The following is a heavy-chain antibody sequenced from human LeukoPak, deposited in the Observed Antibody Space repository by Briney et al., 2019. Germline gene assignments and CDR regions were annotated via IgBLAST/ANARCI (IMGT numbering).Heavy chain of an antibody. CDR3: ARHLVATLVDY. Sequence: GGSLTLSCAASGVTFSSDGMHWVRQAPGKGLEWVAVIWYDGSSKYYADSVKGRFTISRDNSKNTLYLQMNSLRAEDTAVYYCARHLVATLVDYWGQGTLVTVSS. CDR2: IWYDGSSK. J-gene: IGHJ4*02. V-gene: IGHV3-33*01. CDR1: GVTFSSDG. D-gene: IGHD5-12*01.